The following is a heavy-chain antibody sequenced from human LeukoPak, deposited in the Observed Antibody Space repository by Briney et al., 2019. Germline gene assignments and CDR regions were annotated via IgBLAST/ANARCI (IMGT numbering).Heavy chain of an antibody. Sequence: ASVKVSCKTSGYTFTSHGISWVRQAPGQGLEWVGWMNPNSGNTGYAQKFQGRVTMTRNTSISTAYMELSSLRSEDTAVYYCARGCLAPYYKCAFDIWGQGTMVTVSS. CDR1: GYTFTSHG. J-gene: IGHJ3*02. D-gene: IGHD3-10*01. CDR3: ARGCLAPYYKCAFDI. CDR2: MNPNSGNT. V-gene: IGHV1-8*01.